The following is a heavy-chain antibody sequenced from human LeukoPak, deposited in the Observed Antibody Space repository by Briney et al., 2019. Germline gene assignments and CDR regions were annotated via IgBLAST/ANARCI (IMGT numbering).Heavy chain of an antibody. Sequence: SETLSLTCTVSGDSITNYYWSWIRQPPGQGLEWIANMYYSGSANYNPSLKSRVTISVDTSKNQFSLKLTSVNAADTALYYCARHASSSTSWLPAWGQGILVTDSS. J-gene: IGHJ5*02. V-gene: IGHV4-59*08. CDR2: MYYSGSA. D-gene: IGHD2-2*01. CDR1: GDSITNYY. CDR3: ARHASSSTSWLPA.